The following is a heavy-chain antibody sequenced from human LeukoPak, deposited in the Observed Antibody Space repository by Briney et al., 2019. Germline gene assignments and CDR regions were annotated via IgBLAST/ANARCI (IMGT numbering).Heavy chain of an antibody. CDR2: INHSGST. V-gene: IGHV4-34*01. Sequence: PSETLSLTCAVYGGSFSGYYWSWIRQPPGKGLEWIGEINHSGSTNYNPSLKSRVTISVDTSKNQFSLKLSSVTAADTAVYYRARASGIAVAGTGAGIVNYWGQGTLVTVSS. J-gene: IGHJ4*02. D-gene: IGHD6-19*01. CDR1: GGSFSGYY. CDR3: ARASGIAVAGTGAGIVNY.